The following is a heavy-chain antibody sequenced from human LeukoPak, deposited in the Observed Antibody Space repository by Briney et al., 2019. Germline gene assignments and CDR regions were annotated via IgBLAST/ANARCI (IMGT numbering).Heavy chain of an antibody. CDR2: ISYDGSNK. Sequence: PGRPLRLSCAPSGFTFSSYGMHWVRQAPGKGLEWVAVISYDGSNKYYADSVKGRFTISRDNSKNTLYLQMNSLRAEDTAVYYCAKDYYGSGSYFDYWGQGTLVTVSS. V-gene: IGHV3-30*18. CDR3: AKDYYGSGSYFDY. J-gene: IGHJ4*02. D-gene: IGHD3-10*01. CDR1: GFTFSSYG.